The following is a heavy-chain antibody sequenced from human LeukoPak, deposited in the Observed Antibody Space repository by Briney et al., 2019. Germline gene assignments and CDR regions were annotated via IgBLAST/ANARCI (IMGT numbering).Heavy chain of an antibody. J-gene: IGHJ3*02. V-gene: IGHV3-23*01. CDR2: ISDRSDKT. Sequence: GGSLRLSCAASGFTFSSYAMNWVRQAPGKGLEWVSTISDRSDKTYYADSVRGRFTISRDNSKNTLFLQLNSLRAEDTAVYYCAKPSYGDPLDAFDIWGQGTMVTVSS. D-gene: IGHD4-17*01. CDR1: GFTFSSYA. CDR3: AKPSYGDPLDAFDI.